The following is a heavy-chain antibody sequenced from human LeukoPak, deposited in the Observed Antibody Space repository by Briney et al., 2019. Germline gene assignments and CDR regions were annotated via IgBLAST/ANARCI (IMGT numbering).Heavy chain of an antibody. D-gene: IGHD3-3*01. CDR3: ARGHVDYDFWSGSPPVYGMDV. CDR1: GFTFSSYA. CDR2: ISSSSSYI. Sequence: KSGGSLRLSCAASGFTFSSYAMSWVRQAPGKGLEWVSSISSSSSYIYYADSVKGRFTISRDNAKNSLYLQMNSLRAEDTAVYYCARGHVDYDFWSGSPPVYGMDVWGQGTTVTVSS. V-gene: IGHV3-21*01. J-gene: IGHJ6*02.